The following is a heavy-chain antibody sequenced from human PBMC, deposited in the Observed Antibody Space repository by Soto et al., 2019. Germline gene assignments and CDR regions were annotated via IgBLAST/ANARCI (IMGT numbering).Heavy chain of an antibody. D-gene: IGHD4-17*01. CDR2: IYYTGKT. Sequence: SETLSLTCTVSGGSISRYYWSWIRQPPEKGLEWIGYIYYTGKTNYNPSLKSRVTISVDTSKNQFSLKLSSVTAADTAVYYCARSQHDYGDSNFDYWGPGTQVTVSS. CDR3: ARSQHDYGDSNFDY. CDR1: GGSISRYY. J-gene: IGHJ4*02. V-gene: IGHV4-59*01.